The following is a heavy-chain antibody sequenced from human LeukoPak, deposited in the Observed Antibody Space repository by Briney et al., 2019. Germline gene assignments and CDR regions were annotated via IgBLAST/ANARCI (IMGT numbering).Heavy chain of an antibody. V-gene: IGHV3-21*01. CDR1: GFTFSTYT. CDR2: XSSSSSYI. J-gene: IGHJ4*01. D-gene: IGHD3-16*02. CDR3: ARSYDYVWGNYRYDFDY. Sequence: PGGSLRLSCAASGFTFSTYTMHWVRQAPGKGLXXXXXXSSSSSYIYYTDSVKGRFTVSRDNAKNSLYLQMNSLRAEDTAVYYCARSYDYVWGNYRYDFDYWGQERWSPSPQ.